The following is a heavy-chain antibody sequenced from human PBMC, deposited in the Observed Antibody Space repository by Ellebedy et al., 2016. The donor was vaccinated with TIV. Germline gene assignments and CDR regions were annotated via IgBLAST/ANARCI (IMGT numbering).Heavy chain of an antibody. CDR2: ISYDGSNK. D-gene: IGHD3-10*01. V-gene: IGHV3-30-3*02. CDR1: GFTFSSYA. J-gene: IGHJ4*02. CDR3: AKCPRKGVPTPATYFDY. Sequence: GGSLRLXCAASGFTFSSYAMHWVRQAPGKGLEWVAVISYDGSNKYYADSVKGRFTISRDNSKNTLYLQMNSLRAEDTAVYYCAKCPRKGVPTPATYFDYWGQGTLVTVSS.